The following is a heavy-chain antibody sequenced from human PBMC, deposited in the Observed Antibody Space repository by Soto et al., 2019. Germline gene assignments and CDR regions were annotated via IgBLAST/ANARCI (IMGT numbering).Heavy chain of an antibody. CDR2: IYYSGST. D-gene: IGHD2-2*01. V-gene: IGHV4-31*03. J-gene: IGHJ6*02. CDR3: ARLVEDIVVVPAHYYYYYGMDV. Sequence: PSETLSLTYTVSGGSVSSGSYYWSWIRQHPGKGREWIGYIYYSGSTYYNPSLKSRVTISVDTSKNQFSLKLSSVTAADTAVYYCARLVEDIVVVPAHYYYYYGMDVWGQGTTVTVSS. CDR1: GGSVSSGSYY.